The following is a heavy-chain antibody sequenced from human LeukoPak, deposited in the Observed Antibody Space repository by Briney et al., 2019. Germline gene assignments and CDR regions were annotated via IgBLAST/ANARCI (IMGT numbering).Heavy chain of an antibody. D-gene: IGHD2-2*01. J-gene: IGHJ5*02. CDR2: INSDGSST. V-gene: IGHV3-74*01. CDR1: GFTFSSYW. CDR3: AREGVYCSSTSCVNWFDP. Sequence: PGGSLRLSCAASGFTFSSYWMHWVRQAPGKGLVWVSRINSDGSSTSYADSVKGRFTISRDNAKNTLYLQMNSLRAEDTAVYYCAREGVYCSSTSCVNWFDPWGQGTLVTVSS.